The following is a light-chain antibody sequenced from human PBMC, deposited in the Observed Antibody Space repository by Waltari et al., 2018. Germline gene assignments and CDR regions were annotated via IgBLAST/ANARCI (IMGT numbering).Light chain of an antibody. V-gene: IGKV3-20*01. Sequence: IVLTQSPGTLSLSPGERATLPCRASQSVGRTFAWYQQKTGQAPTLLIYGASNRATGIPDRFSGSGSGTDFSLTISRLDPEDFAVYYCQHYVRLPATFGQGTKVEMK. CDR1: QSVGRTF. J-gene: IGKJ1*01. CDR3: QHYVRLPAT. CDR2: GAS.